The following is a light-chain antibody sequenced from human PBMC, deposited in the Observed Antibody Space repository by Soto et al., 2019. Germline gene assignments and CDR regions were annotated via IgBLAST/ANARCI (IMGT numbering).Light chain of an antibody. CDR2: DVT. Sequence: QSVLTQPRSVSGSPGQSVTISCTGTSSDVGSYNYVSWYQQHPGKAPKVTIYDVTKRPSGVPDRFSGSKSGNTASLTISGLQAEDEADYYCCSKAGSYTLVFGTGTKVTVL. CDR3: CSKAGSYTLV. CDR1: SSDVGSYNY. J-gene: IGLJ1*01. V-gene: IGLV2-11*01.